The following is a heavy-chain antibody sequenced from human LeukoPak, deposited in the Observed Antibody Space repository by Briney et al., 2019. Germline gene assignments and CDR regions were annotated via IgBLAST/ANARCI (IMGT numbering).Heavy chain of an antibody. Sequence: ASVKVSWKASGYTFTSYDINWVRQATGQGLEWMGWMNPNSGNTGYAQKFQGRVTMTRNTSISTAYMELSSLRSEDTAVYYCARGGPPSSSGYAIYYCDYWGQGTLVTVSS. V-gene: IGHV1-8*01. J-gene: IGHJ4*02. D-gene: IGHD3-22*01. CDR1: GYTFTSYD. CDR2: MNPNSGNT. CDR3: ARGGPPSSSGYAIYYCDY.